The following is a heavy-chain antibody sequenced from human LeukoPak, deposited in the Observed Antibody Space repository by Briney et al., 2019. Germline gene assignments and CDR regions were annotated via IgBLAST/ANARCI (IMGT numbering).Heavy chain of an antibody. CDR2: ISSSGSYK. J-gene: IGHJ6*02. V-gene: IGHV3-21*01. D-gene: IGHD6-13*01. Sequence: AGGSLRLSCTASGFTFSSYSMNWVRQAPGKGLEWVSFISSSGSYKYDADSVRGRFTTSRYNAKNYLYLLMNSPRAEDTAVYYCARDGIAAVGAGDYNYYGMDVWGQGTTVTVSS. CDR1: GFTFSSYS. CDR3: ARDGIAAVGAGDYNYYGMDV.